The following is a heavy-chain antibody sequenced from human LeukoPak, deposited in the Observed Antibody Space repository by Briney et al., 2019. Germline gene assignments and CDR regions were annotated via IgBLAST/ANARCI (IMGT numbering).Heavy chain of an antibody. CDR1: GYTFTSYY. Sequence: ASVKVSCKASGYTFTSYYMHWVRQAPGQGLEWMGIINPSGGTNYAQKFQGRVTMTRDTSISTAYMELSRLRSDDTAVCYCARDERYCSGGSCYNLYYFDYWGQGTLVTVSS. CDR2: INPSGGT. CDR3: ARDERYCSGGSCYNLYYFDY. D-gene: IGHD2-15*01. V-gene: IGHV1-2*02. J-gene: IGHJ4*02.